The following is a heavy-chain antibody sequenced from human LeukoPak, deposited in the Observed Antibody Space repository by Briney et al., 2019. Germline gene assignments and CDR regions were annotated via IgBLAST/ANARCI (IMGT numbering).Heavy chain of an antibody. J-gene: IGHJ4*02. CDR3: ARGVVIAIPGSLDY. CDR1: GGTFSSYA. CDR2: IIPIFGTA. D-gene: IGHD2-21*01. V-gene: IGHV1-69*05. Sequence: WASVKVSCKASGGTFSSYAISWVRQAPGQGLEWMGGIIPIFGTANYAQKFQGRVTITTDESTSTAYMELSSPRSEDTAVYYCARGVVIAIPGSLDYWGQGTLVTVSS.